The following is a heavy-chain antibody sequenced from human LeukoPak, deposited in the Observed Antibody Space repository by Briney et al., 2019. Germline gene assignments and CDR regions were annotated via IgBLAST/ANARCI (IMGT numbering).Heavy chain of an antibody. V-gene: IGHV1-8*01. D-gene: IGHD6-19*01. J-gene: IGHJ4*02. CDR3: ARSSGWKYNIDY. CDR1: GYTFTSYD. CDR2: MNPNSGNT. Sequence: GASVKLSCKASGYTFTSYDINWVRQATGQGLEWMGWMNPNSGNTGYAQKFQGRVTMTRDTSISTAYMELSRLRSDDTAMYYCARSSGWKYNIDYWGQGTLVTVSS.